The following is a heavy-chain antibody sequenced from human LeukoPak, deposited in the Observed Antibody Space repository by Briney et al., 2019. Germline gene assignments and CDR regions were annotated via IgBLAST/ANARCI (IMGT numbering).Heavy chain of an antibody. CDR2: ISSNGGST. D-gene: IGHD6-13*01. V-gene: IGHV3-64*01. Sequence: PGGSLRLSCAASGFTFSSYAMHWVRQAPGKGLEYVSAISSNGGSTYYANSVKGRFTISRDNSKNTLYLQMGSLRAEDMAVYYCARDPQYSSSWYGVYYYMDVWGKGTTVTVSS. J-gene: IGHJ6*03. CDR3: ARDPQYSSSWYGVYYYMDV. CDR1: GFTFSSYA.